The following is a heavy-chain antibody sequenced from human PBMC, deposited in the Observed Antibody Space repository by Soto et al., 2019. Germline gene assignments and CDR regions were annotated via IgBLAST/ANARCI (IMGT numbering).Heavy chain of an antibody. CDR2: IYYSGYT. CDR1: GGSISTSSHY. CDR3: ARHNGPLYVGYYYDMDV. D-gene: IGHD3-16*01. V-gene: IGHV4-39*01. J-gene: IGHJ6*02. Sequence: SATLSLTCTVSGGSISTSSHYWCWIRPPPGKGLGWIGSIYYSGYTYYNPSLKSRVTISVDTSKNQFSLKLSSVTAADTAVYYCARHNGPLYVGYYYDMDVWGQGTTVT.